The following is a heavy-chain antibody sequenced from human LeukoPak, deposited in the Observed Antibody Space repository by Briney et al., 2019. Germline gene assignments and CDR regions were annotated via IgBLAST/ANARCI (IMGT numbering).Heavy chain of an antibody. CDR3: ARKATVRVAGTLNYYYYYMDV. CDR1: GYTFTSYD. J-gene: IGHJ6*03. Sequence: ASVKVSCKASGYTFTSYDINWVRQATGQGLEWMGWMNPNRGNTGYAQKFQGRVTITRNTSISTAYMELSSLRSEDTAVYYCARKATVRVAGTLNYYYYYMDVWGKGTTVTVSS. CDR2: MNPNRGNT. V-gene: IGHV1-8*03. D-gene: IGHD6-19*01.